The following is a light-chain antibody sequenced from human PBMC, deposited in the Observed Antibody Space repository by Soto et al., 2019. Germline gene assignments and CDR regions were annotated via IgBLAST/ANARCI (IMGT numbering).Light chain of an antibody. V-gene: IGKV2-30*01. CDR1: HTLTYSNGKTY. J-gene: IGKJ1*01. CDR2: QVS. Sequence: VLTQSPLSLPVTLGRPASISFMSSHTLTYSNGKTYLNLYQQRPGQAPRRLIYQVSHRDSGVPDRFSGSGSGSGTDFTLKISRVEAEDVGVYYCMEGTPSFGQGTKVDIK. CDR3: MEGTPS.